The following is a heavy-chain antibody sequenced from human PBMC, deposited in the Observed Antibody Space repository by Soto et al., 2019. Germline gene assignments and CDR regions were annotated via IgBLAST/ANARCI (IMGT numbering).Heavy chain of an antibody. D-gene: IGHD5-18*01. CDR2: ISGSGSGT. CDR1: GFTFRDYA. V-gene: IGHV3-23*01. CDR3: ARDFGYNYGYDAFDI. Sequence: RLSCAASGFTFRDYAMSWVRQAPGKGLEWVSGISGSGSGTYYAVSVRGRFTISRDNSKNTLYLQMNSLRVDDTALYYCARDFGYNYGYDAFDIWGQGTMVTVS. J-gene: IGHJ3*02.